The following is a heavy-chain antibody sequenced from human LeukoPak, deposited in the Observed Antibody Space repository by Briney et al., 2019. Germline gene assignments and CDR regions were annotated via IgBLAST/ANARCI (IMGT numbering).Heavy chain of an antibody. CDR2: ISSSSSTI. D-gene: IGHD6-13*01. CDR3: AKGFSSSWYPVADY. Sequence: GGSLRLSCAASGFTFSSYSMNWVRQAPGKGLEWVSYISSSSSTIYYADSVKGRFTISRDNSKDTLYLQMNSLRAEDTAVYYCAKGFSSSWYPVADYWGQGTLATVSS. J-gene: IGHJ4*02. CDR1: GFTFSSYS. V-gene: IGHV3-48*01.